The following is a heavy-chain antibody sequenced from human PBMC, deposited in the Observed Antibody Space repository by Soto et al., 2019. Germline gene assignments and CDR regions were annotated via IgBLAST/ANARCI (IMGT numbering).Heavy chain of an antibody. CDR1: GYSFTDYH. V-gene: IGHV1-2*04. J-gene: IGHJ6*02. CDR2: INPKSGGT. CDR3: ARGDSTDCSNGVCSFFYNHDMDV. D-gene: IGHD2-8*01. Sequence: SLKVSCNASGYSFTDYHIHWVRQAPGQGLEWLGRINPKSGGTSTAQKFQGWVTMTTDTSISTASMELTRLTSDDTAIYYCARGDSTDCSNGVCSFFYNHDMDVWGQGTTVTVSS.